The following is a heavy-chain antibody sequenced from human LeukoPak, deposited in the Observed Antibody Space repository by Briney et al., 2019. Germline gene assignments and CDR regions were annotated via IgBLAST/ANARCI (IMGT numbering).Heavy chain of an antibody. J-gene: IGHJ4*02. V-gene: IGHV3-33*01. CDR2: IWYDGSNK. CDR3: ARARGDCSGGSCYLLYY. Sequence: PGGSLRLSCAASGFTFSSYGMHWVRQAPGKGLEWVAVIWYDGSNKYYADSVKGRFTISRDYSKNTLYLQMNSLRAEDTAVYYCARARGDCSGGSCYLLYYWGQGTLVTVSS. D-gene: IGHD2-15*01. CDR1: GFTFSSYG.